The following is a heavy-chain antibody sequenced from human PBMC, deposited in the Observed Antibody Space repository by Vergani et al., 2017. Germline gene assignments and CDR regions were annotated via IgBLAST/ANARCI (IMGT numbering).Heavy chain of an antibody. CDR2: MDYSGST. CDR3: ASKRGACRAAYCHSYDF. D-gene: IGHD2-15*01. Sequence: QVQLQESGPGLVKPSETLSLTCTVSGDSVISTDYHWGWIRHPPGKGLEWIGSMDYSGSTSYNPSLESRISISFGTTKNQFSLRLTSVTAADTAVYYCASKRGACRAAYCHSYDFWGQGTLVGVSS. V-gene: IGHV4-39*01. CDR1: GDSVISTDYH. J-gene: IGHJ4*02.